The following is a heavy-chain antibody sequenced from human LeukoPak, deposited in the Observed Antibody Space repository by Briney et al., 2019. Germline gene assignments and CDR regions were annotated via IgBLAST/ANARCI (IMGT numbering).Heavy chain of an antibody. CDR3: ARGTGELRFDA. J-gene: IGHJ5*02. Sequence: SSGTLSLTCAFYGGSFSGYYWSWIRQPPGKGLEWIGEINQSGSTNYNPSLKSRVTISVDTSKNQFSLKLSSVTAADTAVYYCARGTGELRFDAWGQGTLVTVSS. V-gene: IGHV4-34*01. CDR2: INQSGST. CDR1: GGSFSGYY. D-gene: IGHD1-26*01.